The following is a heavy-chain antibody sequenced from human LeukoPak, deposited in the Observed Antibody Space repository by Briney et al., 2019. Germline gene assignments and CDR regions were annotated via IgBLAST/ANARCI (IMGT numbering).Heavy chain of an antibody. V-gene: IGHV3-7*01. D-gene: IGHD2-15*01. CDR2: IKQDGSEK. Sequence: GGSLRLSCAASGFTFSSYSMNWVRQAPGKGLEWVANIKQDGSEKYYVDSVKGRFTISRDNAKNSLYLQMNSLRAEDTAVYYCARDILLWSFGSCHDYWGKGTTVTISS. CDR3: ARDILLWSFGSCHDY. CDR1: GFTFSSYS. J-gene: IGHJ6*04.